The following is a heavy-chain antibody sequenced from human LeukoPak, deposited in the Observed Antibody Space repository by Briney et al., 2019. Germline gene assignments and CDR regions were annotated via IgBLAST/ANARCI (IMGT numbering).Heavy chain of an antibody. J-gene: IGHJ6*02. CDR1: GYIFPDYY. D-gene: IGHD2-2*01. CDR2: LNPDSGGA. V-gene: IGHV1-2*06. Sequence: ASVKVSCKGSGYIFPDYYIYWVRQAPGQGLEWMGRLNPDSGGANYAQNFQGRVTMTRDTSISTVYMELSRLRSDDTAVYYCARDGGYCSSGTICYSRAEYYYYGLDVWGQGTTVTVSS. CDR3: ARDGGYCSSGTICYSRAEYYYYGLDV.